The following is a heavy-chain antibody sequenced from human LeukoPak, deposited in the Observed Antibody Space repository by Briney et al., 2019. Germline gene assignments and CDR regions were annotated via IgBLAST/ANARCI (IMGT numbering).Heavy chain of an antibody. CDR2: INAANGHA. CDR1: GYTFTNYA. J-gene: IGHJ6*03. D-gene: IGHD6-13*01. Sequence: GASVKVSCKASGYTFTNYAIHWVRQAPAQRFEWMGWINAANGHAKYSQEFQDRITITRDTFATTAYMELSNLRSEDMALYYCARGRGPPNSNRDFYYYYYMDVWGTGTTVTVSS. V-gene: IGHV1-3*03. CDR3: ARGRGPPNSNRDFYYYYYMDV.